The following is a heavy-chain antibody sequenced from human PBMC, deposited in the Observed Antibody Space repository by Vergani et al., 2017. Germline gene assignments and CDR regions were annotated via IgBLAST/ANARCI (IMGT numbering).Heavy chain of an antibody. V-gene: IGHV3-23*01. Sequence: EVQLLESGGDLVQPGGSLRLSCAASGFSFTTYAMSWVRQAPGKGLEWVSTINTTVDYTRYGDSVKGRLTISRDNSKSTLYLQMNSLRAEDTAIYYGAKGGWNYWFDSWGQGTLVIVS. CDR2: INTTVDYT. J-gene: IGHJ5*01. CDR1: GFSFTTYA. D-gene: IGHD1-1*01. CDR3: AKGGWNYWFDS.